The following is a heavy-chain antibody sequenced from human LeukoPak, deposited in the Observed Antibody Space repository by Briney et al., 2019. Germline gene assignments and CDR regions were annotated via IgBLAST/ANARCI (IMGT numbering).Heavy chain of an antibody. CDR1: GYTLTGYY. Sequence: ASVKVSCKASGYTLTGYYMHWVRQAPGQGLEWMGWINPNSGGTNYAQKFQGRVTMTRDTSISTAYMELSRLRSDDTAVYYCARSLTVTTTPIDYWGQGTLVTVSS. V-gene: IGHV1-2*02. J-gene: IGHJ4*02. CDR3: ARSLTVTTTPIDY. D-gene: IGHD4-11*01. CDR2: INPNSGGT.